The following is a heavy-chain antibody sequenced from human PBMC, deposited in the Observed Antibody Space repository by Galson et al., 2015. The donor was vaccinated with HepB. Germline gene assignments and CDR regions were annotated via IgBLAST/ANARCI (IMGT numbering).Heavy chain of an antibody. V-gene: IGHV3-74*01. CDR3: VRDSGTYPGYYDF. J-gene: IGHJ4*02. D-gene: IGHD1-26*01. CDR1: GFMFTTYW. CDR2: INLDGTTT. Sequence: SLKLSCAASGFMFTTYWMQWVRQAPGKGLVWVALINLDGTTTDYADSVRDRFTISRDNARNTMSLQMRSLGADDMAVHYCVRDSGTYPGYYDFWGQGTLVTVSS.